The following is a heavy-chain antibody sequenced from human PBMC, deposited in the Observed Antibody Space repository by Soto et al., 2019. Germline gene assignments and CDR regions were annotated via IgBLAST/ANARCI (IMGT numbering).Heavy chain of an antibody. D-gene: IGHD3-9*01. CDR1: GFTFSSYA. CDR2: ISGSGGST. J-gene: IGHJ4*02. Sequence: PGGSLRLSCAASGFTFSSYAMSWVRQAPGKGLEWVSAISGSGGSTYYADSVKGRFTISRDNSKNTLYLQMNSLRAEDTAVYYCAKDWALRYFDWPLIDYWGQGTLVTVSS. CDR3: AKDWALRYFDWPLIDY. V-gene: IGHV3-23*01.